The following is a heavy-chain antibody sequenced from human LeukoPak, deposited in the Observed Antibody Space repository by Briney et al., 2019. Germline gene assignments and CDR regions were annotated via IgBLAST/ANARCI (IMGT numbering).Heavy chain of an antibody. Sequence: GGSLRLSCAASGFTFSSYAMHWVRQAPGKGLEWVAFISYDGSNKYYADSVKGRFTISRDNSKNSLYLQMNSLRAEDTAVYYCAMEHLYYYDSSGYDFDYWGQGTLVTVSS. J-gene: IGHJ4*02. CDR2: ISYDGSNK. D-gene: IGHD3-22*01. V-gene: IGHV3-30-3*01. CDR3: AMEHLYYYDSSGYDFDY. CDR1: GFTFSSYA.